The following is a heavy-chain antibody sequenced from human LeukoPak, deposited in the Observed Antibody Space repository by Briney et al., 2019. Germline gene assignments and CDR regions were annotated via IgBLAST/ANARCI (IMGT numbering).Heavy chain of an antibody. CDR1: GITFSSDA. J-gene: IGHJ4*02. CDR2: ISSSSNYI. CDR3: ARGTPTTRDFDY. V-gene: IGHV3-21*01. D-gene: IGHD4-11*01. Sequence: PGGSLRLSCAASGITFSSDAMSWVRQAPGKGLEWVSFISSSSNYIYYADSVKGRFTISRDNAKNSLLLQMNSLRAEDTAVYYCARGTPTTRDFDYWGQGTLVTVSS.